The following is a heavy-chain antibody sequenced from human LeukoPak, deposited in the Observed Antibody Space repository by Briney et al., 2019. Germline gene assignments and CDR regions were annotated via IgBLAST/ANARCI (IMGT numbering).Heavy chain of an antibody. J-gene: IGHJ6*02. CDR1: GYTFTSYG. D-gene: IGHD3-9*01. CDR3: ARAGYYDILTGWIYYYYGMDV. V-gene: IGHV1-18*01. Sequence: ASVKVSCKASGYTFTSYGISWVRQAPGQGLEWMGWISAYNGNTNYAQKLQGRVTMTTDTSTSTAYMELRSLGSDDTAVYYCARAGYYDILTGWIYYYYGMDVWGQGTTVTVSS. CDR2: ISAYNGNT.